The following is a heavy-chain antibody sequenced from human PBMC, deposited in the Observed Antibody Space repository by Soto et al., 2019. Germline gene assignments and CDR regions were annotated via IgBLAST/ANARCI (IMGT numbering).Heavy chain of an antibody. Sequence: SETLSLTCAVYGGSFSGYYWSWIRQPPGKGLEWIGEINHSGSTNYNPSLKSRVTISVDTSKNQFSLKLSSVTAADTAVYYCARGRSGYCSGGSCYSRRIGPYYFDYWGQGTLVTVSS. V-gene: IGHV4-34*01. CDR2: INHSGST. J-gene: IGHJ4*02. D-gene: IGHD2-15*01. CDR1: GGSFSGYY. CDR3: ARGRSGYCSGGSCYSRRIGPYYFDY.